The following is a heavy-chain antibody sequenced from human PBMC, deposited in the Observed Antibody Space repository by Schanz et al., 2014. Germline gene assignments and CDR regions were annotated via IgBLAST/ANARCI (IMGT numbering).Heavy chain of an antibody. CDR1: GFDFNSYS. V-gene: IGHV3-66*01. CDR3: ARDGNYYGSRNYYKTPYYFDD. D-gene: IGHD3-10*01. CDR2: IYASGAT. J-gene: IGHJ4*02. Sequence: EVQLLESGGGLVQPGGSLRLSCEASGFDFNSYSMNWVRQVPGKGLEWVSTIYASGATYYADSVKRRFTISRDISKNTLHLQVTSLRAEYTAIYYCARDGNYYGSRNYYKTPYYFDDWGQGTLVTVSS.